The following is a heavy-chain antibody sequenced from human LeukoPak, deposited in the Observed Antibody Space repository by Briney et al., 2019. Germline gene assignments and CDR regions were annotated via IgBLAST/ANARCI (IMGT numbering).Heavy chain of an antibody. CDR3: ANQAPHLGYYYYYGMDV. J-gene: IGHJ6*04. V-gene: IGHV1-69*06. Sequence: SVKVSCKASGATFSSYAISWVRQAPGQGLEWLGGIIPIFGTANYAQKFQGRVTITADKSTSTAYMELSSLRTEDTAVYYCANQAPHLGYYYYYGMDVWGKGTTVTVSS. CDR2: IIPIFGTA. CDR1: GATFSSYA. D-gene: IGHD7-27*01.